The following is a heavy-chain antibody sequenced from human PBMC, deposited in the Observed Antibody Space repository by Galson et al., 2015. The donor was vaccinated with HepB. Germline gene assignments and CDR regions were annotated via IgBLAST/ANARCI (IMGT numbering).Heavy chain of an antibody. CDR3: ARLGCSSTSCYGQGWFDP. D-gene: IGHD2-2*01. Sequence: SVKVSCKASGGTFSSYAISWVRQAPGQGLEWMGGIIPIFGTANYAQKFQGRVTITADESTSTAYMELSSLRSEDTAVYYCARLGCSSTSCYGQGWFDPWGQGTLVTASS. CDR2: IIPIFGTA. J-gene: IGHJ5*02. V-gene: IGHV1-69*13. CDR1: GGTFSSYA.